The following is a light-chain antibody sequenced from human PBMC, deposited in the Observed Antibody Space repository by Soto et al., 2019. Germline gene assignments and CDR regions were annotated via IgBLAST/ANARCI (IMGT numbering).Light chain of an antibody. Sequence: QSVLTQPRSVSGSPGQSVTISCTGTSSDVGGYNYVSWYQQHPGKAPKLIIYDVSKRPSGVPDRFSGSKSGNTASLTISGLQAEDEADYYCCSYAGSYPWVFGGGTKLTVL. CDR1: SSDVGGYNY. CDR2: DVS. CDR3: CSYAGSYPWV. V-gene: IGLV2-11*01. J-gene: IGLJ3*02.